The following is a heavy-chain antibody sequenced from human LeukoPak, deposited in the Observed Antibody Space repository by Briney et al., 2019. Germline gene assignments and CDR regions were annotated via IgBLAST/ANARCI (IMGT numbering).Heavy chain of an antibody. J-gene: IGHJ3*02. CDR3: ARVGAVRFLEWLHAFDI. Sequence: GGSLRLSCAASGFTFSSYSMNWVRQAPGKGLEWVSYISSSSSTIYYADSVKGRFTIFRDNAKNSLYLQMNSLRAEDTAVYYCARVGAVRFLEWLHAFDIWGQGTMVTVSS. V-gene: IGHV3-48*01. D-gene: IGHD3-3*01. CDR2: ISSSSSTI. CDR1: GFTFSSYS.